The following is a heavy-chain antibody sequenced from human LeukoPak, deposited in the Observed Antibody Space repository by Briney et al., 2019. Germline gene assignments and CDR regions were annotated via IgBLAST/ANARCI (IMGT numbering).Heavy chain of an antibody. J-gene: IGHJ1*01. Sequence: TSETLSLTCTVSGDSINSGGYYWSWIRQHPGKGLEWIGYIYYSGSTYYSPSLRSRVSLSLDTSKNQVSLKLSSVTAADTAVYYCATQANFYDSSGYFHHWGQGTLVTVPS. CDR1: GDSINSGGYY. D-gene: IGHD3-22*01. CDR3: ATQANFYDSSGYFHH. CDR2: IYYSGST. V-gene: IGHV4-31*03.